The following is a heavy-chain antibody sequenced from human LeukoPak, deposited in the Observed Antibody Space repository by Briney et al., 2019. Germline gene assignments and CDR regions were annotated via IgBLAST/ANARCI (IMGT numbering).Heavy chain of an antibody. D-gene: IGHD2-15*01. CDR3: ANDYSPDY. CDR1: GFPFHTFG. Sequence: GGSLRLSCAASGFPFHTFGMSWVRQAPGKGLEWVSSISAGSDSTDYADSVKGRFTISRDNSKNTLYLQINSLRAEDTALYYCANDYSPDYWGQGTLVTVSS. J-gene: IGHJ4*02. V-gene: IGHV3-23*01. CDR2: ISAGSDST.